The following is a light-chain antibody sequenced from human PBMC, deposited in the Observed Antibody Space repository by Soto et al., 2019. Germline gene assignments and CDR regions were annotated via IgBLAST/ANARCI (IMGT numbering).Light chain of an antibody. CDR1: QSVSSY. CDR2: DAS. V-gene: IGKV3-11*01. J-gene: IGKJ3*01. CDR3: QQRSNWPLT. Sequence: EIVLTQSPATLSLSPGERATLSCRASQSVSSYLAWYQQKPVQAPRLLIYDASNRAPGIPARFSGIGSGTDFTLTISSLEPEDFAVYYCQQRSNWPLTFGPGTKVDIK.